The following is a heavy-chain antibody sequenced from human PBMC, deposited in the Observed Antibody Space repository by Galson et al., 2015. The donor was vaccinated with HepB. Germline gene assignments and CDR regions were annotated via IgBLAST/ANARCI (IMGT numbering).Heavy chain of an antibody. CDR1: GFTFDEYA. J-gene: IGHJ6*02. CDR3: AKDRDAGYYGMDV. Sequence: SLRLSCAASGFTFDEYAMHWVRQAPGKGLEWVSGISWNSGSIGYADSVKGRFTISRDNAKNSLYLQMNSLRAEDTALYYCAKDRDAGYYGMDVWGQGTTVTVSS. V-gene: IGHV3-9*01. CDR2: ISWNSGSI. D-gene: IGHD2-2*01.